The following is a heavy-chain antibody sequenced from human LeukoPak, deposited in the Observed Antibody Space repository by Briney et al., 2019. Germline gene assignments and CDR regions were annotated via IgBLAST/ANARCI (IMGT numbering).Heavy chain of an antibody. D-gene: IGHD3-10*01. V-gene: IGHV5-10-1*01. CDR2: IDPSDSYT. CDR1: GYSFTSYW. CDR3: ARWGITMVRGDDYNWFDP. J-gene: IGHJ5*02. Sequence: GESLKISCKGTGYSFTSYWISWVRQMPGKGLEWMGRIDPSDSYTNYSPSFRGHVTISADKSISTAYLQWSSLKASDTAMYYCARWGITMVRGDDYNWFDPWGQGTLVTVSS.